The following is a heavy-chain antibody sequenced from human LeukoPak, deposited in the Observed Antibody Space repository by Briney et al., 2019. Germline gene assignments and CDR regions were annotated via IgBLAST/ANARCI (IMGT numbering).Heavy chain of an antibody. D-gene: IGHD4-17*01. Sequence: PGGSLRLSCAASGFTFSIYAMSWVRQAPGRGREGVSTIGGRDSNTYYADSVEGRFTIYRDNSKNTLYLQMNSLRVEDTAISYCAKDLRGTVTSGFWGQGTLVTVSS. V-gene: IGHV3-23*01. CDR1: GFTFSIYA. J-gene: IGHJ4*02. CDR2: IGGRDSNT. CDR3: AKDLRGTVTSGF.